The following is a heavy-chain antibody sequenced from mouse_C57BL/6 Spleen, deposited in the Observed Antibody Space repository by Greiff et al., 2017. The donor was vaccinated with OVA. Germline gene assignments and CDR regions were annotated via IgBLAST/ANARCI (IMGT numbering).Heavy chain of an antibody. V-gene: IGHV1-15*01. Sequence: VKLQESGAELVRPGASVTLSCKASGYTFTDYEMHWVKQTPVHGLEWIGAIDPETGGTAYNQKFKGKAILTADKSSSTAYMELRSLTSEDSAVYYCTRGGTRYFDYWGQGTTLTVSS. CDR1: GYTFTDYE. J-gene: IGHJ2*01. CDR3: TRGGTRYFDY. D-gene: IGHD3-3*01. CDR2: IDPETGGT.